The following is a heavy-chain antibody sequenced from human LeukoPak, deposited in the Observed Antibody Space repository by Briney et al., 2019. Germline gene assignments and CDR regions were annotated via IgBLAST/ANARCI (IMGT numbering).Heavy chain of an antibody. Sequence: GGSLRLSCAASGFTFSSYSMNWVRQAPGKGLEWVSSISSSSYIYYADSVKGRFTISRDNAKNSLYLQMNSLRAEDTAVYYCARETGGWELPPYFDYWGQGTLVTVSS. D-gene: IGHD1-26*01. CDR3: ARETGGWELPPYFDY. V-gene: IGHV3-21*01. J-gene: IGHJ4*02. CDR2: ISSSSYI. CDR1: GFTFSSYS.